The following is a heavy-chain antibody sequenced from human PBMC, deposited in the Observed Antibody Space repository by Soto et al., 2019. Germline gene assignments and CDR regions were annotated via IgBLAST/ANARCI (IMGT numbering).Heavy chain of an antibody. CDR1: GGSFSGYY. D-gene: IGHD3-10*01. CDR2: INHSGST. Sequence: SETLSLTCAVYGGSFSGYYWSWIRQPPGKGLEWIGEINHSGSTNYNPSLKSRVTISVDTSKNQFSLKLSSVTAADTAVYYCARGRGVDGSGSYNWFDPWGQGTLVTVSS. V-gene: IGHV4-34*01. CDR3: ARGRGVDGSGSYNWFDP. J-gene: IGHJ5*02.